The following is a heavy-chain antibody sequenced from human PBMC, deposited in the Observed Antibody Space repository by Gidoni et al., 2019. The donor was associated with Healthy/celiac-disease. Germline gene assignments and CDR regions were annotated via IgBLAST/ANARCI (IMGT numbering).Heavy chain of an antibody. J-gene: IGHJ4*02. CDR1: GFTLSSYG. CDR2: IWYDGSNK. V-gene: IGHV3-33*01. CDR3: ARDLGSIVGIWIDY. Sequence: QVQLVESGGGVVQPGRSLRLSCAASGFTLSSYGMHWVRQAPGKGLEWVAVIWYDGSNKYYADSVKGRFTISRDNSKNTRYLQMNSLRAEDTAVYYCARDLGSIVGIWIDYWGQGTLVTVSS. D-gene: IGHD2-21*01.